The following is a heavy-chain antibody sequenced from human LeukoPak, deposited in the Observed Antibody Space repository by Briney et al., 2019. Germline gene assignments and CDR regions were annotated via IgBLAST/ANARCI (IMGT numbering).Heavy chain of an antibody. CDR2: IYYSGNT. CDR3: ARGDGYNSLDY. J-gene: IGHJ4*02. D-gene: IGHD5-24*01. Sequence: PSQTLSLTCTLAGGSIRNGDYYWGWIRQSPGKGREWIGYIYYSGNTFYNSSLKSQVSISGDTSKNQFSLKLTSVTAADTAVYYCARGDGYNSLDYWGQGTLVTVSS. V-gene: IGHV4-30-4*01. CDR1: GGSIRNGDYY.